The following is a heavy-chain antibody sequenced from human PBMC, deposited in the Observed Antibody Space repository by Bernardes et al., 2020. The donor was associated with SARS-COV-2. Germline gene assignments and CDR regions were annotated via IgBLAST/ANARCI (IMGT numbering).Heavy chain of an antibody. V-gene: IGHV1-2*02. Sequence: ASVKVSCKASGYTFTGYYMHWVRQAPGQGLEWMGWINPNSGGTNYAQKFQGRVTMTRDTSISTAYLELSSLRSDDTAVYYCARDNYYDSSGYCDYWGQGTLIT. CDR3: ARDNYYDSSGYCDY. CDR2: INPNSGGT. D-gene: IGHD3-22*01. CDR1: GYTFTGYY. J-gene: IGHJ4*02.